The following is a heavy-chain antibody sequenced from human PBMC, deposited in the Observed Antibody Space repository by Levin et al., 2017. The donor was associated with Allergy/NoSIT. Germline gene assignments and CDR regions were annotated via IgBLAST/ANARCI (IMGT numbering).Heavy chain of an antibody. Sequence: SGPTLVKPTQTLTLTCTFSGFSLSDSGVGVGWIRQPPGEALEWLALLYWNENIRDSPFLESRLTVTQDTSKNHVVLTMTNMYPADTGTYYCVYKGHDYDSVGFDYWVQGSLVTVSS. D-gene: IGHD3-22*01. CDR3: VYKGHDYDSVGFDY. CDR2: LYWNENI. V-gene: IGHV2-5*04. J-gene: IGHJ4*02. CDR1: GFSLSDSGVG.